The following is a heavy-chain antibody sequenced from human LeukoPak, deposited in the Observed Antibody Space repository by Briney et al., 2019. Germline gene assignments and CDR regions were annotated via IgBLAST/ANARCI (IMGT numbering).Heavy chain of an antibody. CDR2: ISGSGGST. D-gene: IGHD3-10*01. CDR3: AKGGSLLWFGELFN. Sequence: PGGSLRLSCAASGFTFSSYAMSWVRQAPGKGLEWVSAISGSGGSTYYADSVKGRFTISRDNSKTTLYLQMNSLRAEDTAVYYCAKGGSLLWFGELFNWGQGTLVTVSS. J-gene: IGHJ4*02. V-gene: IGHV3-23*01. CDR1: GFTFSSYA.